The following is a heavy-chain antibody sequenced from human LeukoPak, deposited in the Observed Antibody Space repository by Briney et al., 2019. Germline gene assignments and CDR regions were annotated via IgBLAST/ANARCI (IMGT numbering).Heavy chain of an antibody. Sequence: PSETLSLTCTVSGGSISSYYWSWIRQPPGKGLEWIGYIYYSGSTNYNPSLKSRVTISVDTSKNQFSLKLSSVTAADTAVYYCARPVGDYDRDYFDDWGQGILVTVSS. D-gene: IGHD4-17*01. J-gene: IGHJ4*02. V-gene: IGHV4-59*13. CDR2: IYYSGST. CDR3: ARPVGDYDRDYFDD. CDR1: GGSISSYY.